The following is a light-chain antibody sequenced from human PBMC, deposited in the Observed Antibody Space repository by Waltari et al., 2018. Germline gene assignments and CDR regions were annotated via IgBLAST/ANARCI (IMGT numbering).Light chain of an antibody. J-gene: IGLJ1*01. CDR3: QSYDSSLSVYV. CDR1: SSNIGAGYD. V-gene: IGLV1-40*01. CDR2: GTS. Sequence: QSVLTQPPSVSGAPGQRVTISCTGSSSNIGAGYDVHWYQQLPGTAPKLLIYGTSNRPSGVPDRCAGSKSGTSASLAITGLQAEDEADYYCQSYDSSLSVYVFGTGTKVTVL.